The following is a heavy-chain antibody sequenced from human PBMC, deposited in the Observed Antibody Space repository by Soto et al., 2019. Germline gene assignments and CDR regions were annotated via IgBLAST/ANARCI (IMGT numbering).Heavy chain of an antibody. D-gene: IGHD3-22*01. CDR2: IYYSGNT. V-gene: IGHV4-39*01. J-gene: IGHJ4*02. CDR1: GGSIRSSSYY. Sequence: PSETLSLTCTVSGGSIRSSSYYWGWIRQPPGKGLEWIGSIYYSGNTYYNPSLKSRLTISVDMSKNQFSLKLSSVTAADTAVYYYARQKYDSGGLTFDYWGQGTLVTVSS. CDR3: ARQKYDSGGLTFDY.